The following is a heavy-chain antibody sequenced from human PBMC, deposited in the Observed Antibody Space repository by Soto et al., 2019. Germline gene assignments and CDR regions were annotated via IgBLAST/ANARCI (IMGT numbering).Heavy chain of an antibody. CDR3: ARDRGSYSAFDI. CDR2: IWYDGSNK. CDR1: GFTFSSYG. Sequence: QVQLVESGGGVVQPGRSLRLSCAASGFTFSSYGMHWVRQAPGKGLEWVAVIWYDGSNKYYADSVKGRFTISRDNSKNTLYLQMNSLRAEDTAAYYCARDRGSYSAFDIWGQGTMVTVSS. D-gene: IGHD1-26*01. J-gene: IGHJ3*02. V-gene: IGHV3-33*01.